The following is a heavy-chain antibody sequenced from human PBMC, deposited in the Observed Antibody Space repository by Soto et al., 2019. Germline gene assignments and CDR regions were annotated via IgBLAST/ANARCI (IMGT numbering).Heavy chain of an antibody. CDR1: GFTFSTYE. D-gene: IGHD3-3*01. J-gene: IGHJ6*02. CDR3: ARGAITTFGVETPFGNYGMDV. CDR2: ISSSGDTI. Sequence: EVQLVESGGGLVQPGGSLRLSCTASGFTFSTYEMNWVRQAPGNGLEWVSYISSSGDTIYHAYPVQGRFTISRDNSKNSLFLQMNSLRAEDTAIYYCARGAITTFGVETPFGNYGMDVWGQGTTVTVS. V-gene: IGHV3-48*03.